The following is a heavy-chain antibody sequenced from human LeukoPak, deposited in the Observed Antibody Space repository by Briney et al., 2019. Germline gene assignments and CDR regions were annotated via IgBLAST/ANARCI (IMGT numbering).Heavy chain of an antibody. J-gene: IGHJ6*02. CDR2: ISYDGSNK. CDR3: ARDRAITIFGVVSFGLAGARYYYGMDV. Sequence: PGGSLRLSCAASGFTFSSYAMHWVRQAPGKGLEWVAVISYDGSNKYYADSVKGRYTISRDNSKNTLYLQMNSLRAEDTAVYYCARDRAITIFGVVSFGLAGARYYYGMDVWGQGTTVTVSS. D-gene: IGHD3-3*01. CDR1: GFTFSSYA. V-gene: IGHV3-30*04.